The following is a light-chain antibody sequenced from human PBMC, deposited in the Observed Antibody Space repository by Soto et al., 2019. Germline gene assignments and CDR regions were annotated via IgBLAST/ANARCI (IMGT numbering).Light chain of an antibody. CDR1: QSITNW. CDR2: DAS. V-gene: IGKV1-5*01. CDR3: QNFDSAPQT. J-gene: IGKJ1*01. Sequence: DIQMTQSPSTLSATVGDRVTITCRASQSITNWLAWYQQKPGKAPKLLIYDASSLESGVPSRFSGSGSGTEFTLTISSLQPEDVATYYCQNFDSAPQTFGQGTKVDIK.